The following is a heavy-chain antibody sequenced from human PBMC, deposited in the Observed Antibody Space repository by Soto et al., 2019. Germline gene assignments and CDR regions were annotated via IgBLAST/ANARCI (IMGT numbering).Heavy chain of an antibody. CDR1: GFTFSSYG. Sequence: GGSLRLSCAASGFTFSSYGMHWVRQAPGKGLEWVAVISYDGSNKYYADSVKGRFTISRDNSKNTLYLQMNSLRAEDTAVYYCAKGGREQWLDPIYYYYGMDVWGQGTTVTVS. CDR2: ISYDGSNK. V-gene: IGHV3-30*18. D-gene: IGHD6-19*01. J-gene: IGHJ6*02. CDR3: AKGGREQWLDPIYYYYGMDV.